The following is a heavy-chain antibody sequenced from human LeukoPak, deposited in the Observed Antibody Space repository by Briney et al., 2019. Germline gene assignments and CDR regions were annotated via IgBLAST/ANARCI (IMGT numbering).Heavy chain of an antibody. CDR1: GFTVSSNY. V-gene: IGHV3-23*01. D-gene: IGHD3-3*02. CDR3: GSEISPGSTSYDY. Sequence: PGGSLRLSCAASGFTVSSNYMSWVRQPPGKGLEWVSVISGGAFTIYYADSVKGRFTISRDNSKNTLYLQMDSLRADDTAVYYCGSEISPGSTSYDYLGQGTLVTVSS. J-gene: IGHJ4*02. CDR2: ISGGAFTI.